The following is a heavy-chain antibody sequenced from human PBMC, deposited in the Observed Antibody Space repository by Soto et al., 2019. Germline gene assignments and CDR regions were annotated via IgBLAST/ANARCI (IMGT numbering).Heavy chain of an antibody. CDR1: GFTFSSYS. CDR3: AKDAFRYFDWTCDY. CDR2: ISSSSTI. V-gene: IGHV3-48*01. D-gene: IGHD3-9*01. J-gene: IGHJ4*02. Sequence: PGGSLRLSCAASGFTFSSYSMNWVRQAPGKGLEWVSYISSSSTIYYAESVKGRFTISRDNSKNTLYLEMSSLRTEDTAVYYCAKDAFRYFDWTCDYWGQGTLVTVSS.